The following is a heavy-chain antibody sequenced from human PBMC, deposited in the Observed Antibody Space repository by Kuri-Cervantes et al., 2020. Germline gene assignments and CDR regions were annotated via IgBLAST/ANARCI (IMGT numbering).Heavy chain of an antibody. D-gene: IGHD2-15*01. V-gene: IGHV3-23*01. J-gene: IGHJ4*02. CDR2: ISGSGGST. CDR1: GFTFSSYA. Sequence: GESLKISCAASGFTFSSYAMSWVRQAPGKGLEWVSAISGSGGSTYYADSVKGRFTISRDNAKNSLYLQMNSLRVEDTAVYYCARDNVRYCSGGSCPSDYWGQGTLVTVSS. CDR3: ARDNVRYCSGGSCPSDY.